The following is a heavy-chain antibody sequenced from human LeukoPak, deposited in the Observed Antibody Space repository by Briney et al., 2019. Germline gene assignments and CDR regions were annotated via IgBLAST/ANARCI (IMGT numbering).Heavy chain of an antibody. Sequence: SVKVSCKASGGTFSSYAISWVRQAPGQGLEWMGGIIPIFGTANYAQKFQGRVTITADKSTSTAYMELSSLRSEDTAVYHCALAKYCSSTSCYPLGVYWGQGTLVTVSS. J-gene: IGHJ4*02. CDR1: GGTFSSYA. V-gene: IGHV1-69*06. D-gene: IGHD2-2*01. CDR2: IIPIFGTA. CDR3: ALAKYCSSTSCYPLGVY.